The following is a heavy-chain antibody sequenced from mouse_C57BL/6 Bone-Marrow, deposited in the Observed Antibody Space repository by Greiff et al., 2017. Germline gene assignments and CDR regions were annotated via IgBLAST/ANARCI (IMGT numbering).Heavy chain of an antibody. Sequence: QVQLQQSGAELAKPGASVKLSCKASGYTFTSYWMHWVKKRTGQGQEWIGYINPSSGYTKSNQKFKDKATLTADKSSSTAYMQLSSLTYEDSAVYYGARGGYDYDPFAYWGQGTLVTGSA. J-gene: IGHJ3*01. V-gene: IGHV1-7*01. CDR3: ARGGYDYDPFAY. CDR1: GYTFTSYW. D-gene: IGHD2-4*01. CDR2: INPSSGYT.